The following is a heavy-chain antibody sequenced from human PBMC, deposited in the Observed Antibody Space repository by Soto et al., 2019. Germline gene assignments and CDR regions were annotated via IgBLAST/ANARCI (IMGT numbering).Heavy chain of an antibody. CDR1: GYTFTSYY. CDR2: INPSGGST. J-gene: IGHJ4*02. V-gene: IGHV1-46*01. CDR3: ARDKISEITMVRGVPTGYFDY. D-gene: IGHD3-10*01. Sequence: ASVKVSCKASGYTFTSYYMHWVRQAPGQGLEWMGIINPSGGSTSYAQKFQGRVTMTRDTSTSTVYMELSSLRSEDTAVYYCARDKISEITMVRGVPTGYFDYWGQGNLVTVSS.